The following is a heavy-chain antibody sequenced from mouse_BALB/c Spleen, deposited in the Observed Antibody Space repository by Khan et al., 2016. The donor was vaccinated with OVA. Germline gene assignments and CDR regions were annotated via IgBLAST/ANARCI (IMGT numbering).Heavy chain of an antibody. CDR1: GYTFTSYT. CDR2: INPSNGYT. V-gene: IGHV1-4*01. Sequence: VQLQQSGAELARPGASVKMSCKASGYTFTSYTIHWIKERPGQGLEWIGYINPSNGYTNYNQKFKDKSTLTTDKSSTTAYLQLSSLPSDASAVYKCIRDGAYHRNDGWFAYWGQGTLVTVSA. D-gene: IGHD2-14*01. J-gene: IGHJ3*01. CDR3: IRDGAYHRNDGWFAY.